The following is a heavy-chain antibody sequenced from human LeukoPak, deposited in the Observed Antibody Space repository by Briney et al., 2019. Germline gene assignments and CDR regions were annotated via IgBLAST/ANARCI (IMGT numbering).Heavy chain of an antibody. D-gene: IGHD1-26*01. V-gene: IGHV3-15*01. J-gene: IGHJ4*02. CDR3: TTDGVGVEGATYDN. CDR2: IKAKAHGGTI. CDR1: GFTFRGYW. Sequence: GGSLRLSCVASGFTFRGYWMTWVRQAPGKGLEWVGRIKAKAHGGTIEYAAPVKGRFTISRDDSKNTLYLQMNSLKTEDTAVYYCTTDGVGVEGATYDNWGQGTLVSVSS.